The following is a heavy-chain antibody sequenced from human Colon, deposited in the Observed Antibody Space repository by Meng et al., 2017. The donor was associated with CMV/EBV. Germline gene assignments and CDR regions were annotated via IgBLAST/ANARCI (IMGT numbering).Heavy chain of an antibody. J-gene: IGHJ4*02. CDR2: IKTKDEGDTT. CDR3: LTRPRDSDFHF. D-gene: IGHD4-11*01. V-gene: IGHV3-15*06. Sequence: GESLKISCAASGFTFSSYSMNWVRQAPGKGLEWVGRIKTKDEGDTTTYAESVKGRFIMSRDDSQNTLYLQMNSLTSEDTGVYYCLTRPRDSDFHFWGQGTLVTVSS. CDR1: GFTFSSYS.